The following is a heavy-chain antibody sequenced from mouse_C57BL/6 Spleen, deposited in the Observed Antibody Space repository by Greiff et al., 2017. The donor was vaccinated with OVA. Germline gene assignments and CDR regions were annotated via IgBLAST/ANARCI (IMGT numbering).Heavy chain of an antibody. D-gene: IGHD3-1*01. Sequence: VKLQESGPELVKPGASVKISCKASGYAFSSSWMNWVKQRPGKGLEWIGRIYPGDGDTNYNGKFKGKATLTADKSSSTAYMQLSSLTSEDSAVYFCARWGSEYYFDYWGQGTTLTVSS. V-gene: IGHV1-82*01. J-gene: IGHJ2*01. CDR2: IYPGDGDT. CDR1: GYAFSSSW. CDR3: ARWGSEYYFDY.